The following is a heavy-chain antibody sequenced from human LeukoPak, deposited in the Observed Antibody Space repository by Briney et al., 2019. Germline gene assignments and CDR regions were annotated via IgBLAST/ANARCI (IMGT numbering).Heavy chain of an antibody. V-gene: IGHV1-69*05. CDR1: GGTFSSYA. D-gene: IGHD6-13*01. J-gene: IGHJ4*02. CDR2: IIPIFGTA. CDR3: ARDRPPVGSSSWYWNDY. Sequence: GASVKVSCKASGGTFSSYAISWVRQAPGQGLEWMGGIIPIFGTANYAQKFQGRVTMTRDTSTSTVYMELSSLRSEDTAVYYCARDRPPVGSSSWYWNDYWGQGTLVTVSS.